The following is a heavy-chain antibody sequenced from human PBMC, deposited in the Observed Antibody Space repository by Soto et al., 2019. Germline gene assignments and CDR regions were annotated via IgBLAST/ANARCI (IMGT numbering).Heavy chain of an antibody. V-gene: IGHV4-59*01. J-gene: IGHJ4*02. CDR1: GGIISNYY. Sequence: SETLSLTCTVSGGIISNYYWSWIRQPPGKGLEWMGHIYFRGSTNYNPSLKSRISISVDTSKNQFSLKLTSVTAPDTAVYYCARGWRDRDFDYWCQGTLVTVSS. CDR3: ARGWRDRDFDY. CDR2: IYFRGST. D-gene: IGHD2-15*01.